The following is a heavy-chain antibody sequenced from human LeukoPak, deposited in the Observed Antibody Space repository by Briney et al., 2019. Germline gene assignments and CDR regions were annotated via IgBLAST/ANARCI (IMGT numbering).Heavy chain of an antibody. CDR1: GFSISTYG. Sequence: GGSLRLSCAASGFSISTYGMHWVRQAPGKGLEWVAVLWYGGVNTYYAASVKGRFTISRDNSKNTLYLQMNSLRAEDAAVYYCARAQDSSSWYLDSWGQGTLVTVSS. J-gene: IGHJ4*02. D-gene: IGHD6-13*01. CDR3: ARAQDSSSWYLDS. V-gene: IGHV3-33*01. CDR2: LWYGGVNT.